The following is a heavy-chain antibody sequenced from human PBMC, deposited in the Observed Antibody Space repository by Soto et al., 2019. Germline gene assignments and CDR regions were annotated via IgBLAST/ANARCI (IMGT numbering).Heavy chain of an antibody. CDR2: IYYSGST. D-gene: IGHD5-18*01. Sequence: SETLSLTCTVSGGSISSGDYYWSWIRQHPGKGLEWIGYIYYSGSTYYNPSLKSRVTISVDTSKNQFSLKLSSVTAADTAVYYCARAPPLKYTYGLRGAFDIWGQGTMVTVSS. V-gene: IGHV4-30-4*01. CDR3: ARAPPLKYTYGLRGAFDI. J-gene: IGHJ3*02. CDR1: GGSISSGDYY.